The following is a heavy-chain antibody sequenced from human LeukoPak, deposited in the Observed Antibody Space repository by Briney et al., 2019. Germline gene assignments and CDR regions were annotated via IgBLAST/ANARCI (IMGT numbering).Heavy chain of an antibody. CDR3: ARDQDLAVGLPWYFDY. V-gene: IGHV3-21*01. CDR2: ISSSSSYI. D-gene: IGHD6-19*01. CDR1: GFTFSSYS. Sequence: GGSLRLSCAASGFTFSSYSMNWVRQAPGKGLEWVSSISSSSSYIYYADSVKGRFTISRDNAKNSLYLQMNSLRAEDMAVYYCARDQDLAVGLPWYFDYWGQGTLVTVSS. J-gene: IGHJ4*02.